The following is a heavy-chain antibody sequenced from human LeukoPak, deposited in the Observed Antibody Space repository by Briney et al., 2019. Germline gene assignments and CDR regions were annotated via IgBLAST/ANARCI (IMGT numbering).Heavy chain of an antibody. Sequence: SETLSLTCTVSGGSISTSGYYWGWIRQPPGKGLEWIGSIFYSGSTFYNPSLKSQVTISVDTSKNQFSLKLSSVTAADTAVYYCAGRRYGNQFDPWGQGTLVTVSS. CDR1: GGSISTSGYY. J-gene: IGHJ5*02. V-gene: IGHV4-39*01. D-gene: IGHD4-17*01. CDR3: AGRRYGNQFDP. CDR2: IFYSGST.